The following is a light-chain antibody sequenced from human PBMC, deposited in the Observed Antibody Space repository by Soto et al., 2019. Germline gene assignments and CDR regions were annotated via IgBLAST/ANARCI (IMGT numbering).Light chain of an antibody. Sequence: QSALTQPASVSGSPGQSITLSCTGTSSDIGGYDYVSWYQRHPGKAPKLIIYDVNNRPSGVSNRFSGSKSGNTASLTISGLDAEDEAEYYCTSYASGSSHVVFGGGTKLTVL. CDR1: SSDIGGYDY. CDR2: DVN. J-gene: IGLJ2*01. V-gene: IGLV2-14*01. CDR3: TSYASGSSHVV.